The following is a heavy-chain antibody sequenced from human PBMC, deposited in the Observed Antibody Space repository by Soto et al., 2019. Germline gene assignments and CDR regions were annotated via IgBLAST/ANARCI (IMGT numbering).Heavy chain of an antibody. CDR1: GDTFSSYP. V-gene: IGHV1-69*02. CDR3: ARRRYCGVECYTQYYYGMDV. Sequence: QVQLVQSGPEVKKPGSSVRISCRSGGDTFSSYPVSWVRQTPGQGLEWMERIIPVLGVTNYSRKFKGRMTINSDKSKATAHMELSSLKSEGTARDYCARRRYCGVECYTQYYYGMDVWGQGTSVIVSS. CDR2: IIPVLGVT. J-gene: IGHJ6*02. D-gene: IGHD2-21*01.